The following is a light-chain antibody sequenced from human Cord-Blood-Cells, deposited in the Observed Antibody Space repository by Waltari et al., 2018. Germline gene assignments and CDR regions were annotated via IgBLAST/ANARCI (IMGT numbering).Light chain of an antibody. J-gene: IGKJ3*01. CDR1: QSISSY. CDR3: QQSYSTPFT. CDR2: AAS. V-gene: IGKV1-39*01. Sequence: DMQMTQSPSSLSASVGDRVTITCRASQSISSYLNWYQQRPGKAPTLLIYAASSLQSGVTSRFSGSGSGTDFTLTISSLQPEDFATYYCQQSYSTPFTFGPGTKVEIK.